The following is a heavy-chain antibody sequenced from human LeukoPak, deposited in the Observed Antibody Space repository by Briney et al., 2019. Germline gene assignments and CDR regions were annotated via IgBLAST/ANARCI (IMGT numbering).Heavy chain of an antibody. Sequence: GGSLRLSCAASGFTFSTYSMSWVRQAPGKGLEWVSTISATGANTYYADSVNGRFTISRDNSKNTLYLQMSSLRVEDTALYYCAKVHRAANWFDAFDVWGQGTKVTVSS. CDR3: AKVHRAANWFDAFDV. CDR2: ISATGANT. D-gene: IGHD2-15*01. CDR1: GFTFSTYS. J-gene: IGHJ3*01. V-gene: IGHV3-23*01.